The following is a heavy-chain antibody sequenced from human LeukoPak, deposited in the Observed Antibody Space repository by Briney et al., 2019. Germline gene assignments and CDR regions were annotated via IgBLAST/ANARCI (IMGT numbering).Heavy chain of an antibody. CDR3: AKDWDYGPHDAFDI. Sequence: SGGSLRLSCAASGFTFSNYAMSWVRQAPGKGLEWVSAISGSGGSTYYADSAKGRFTISRDNSKNTLYLQMNSLRAEDTAVYYCAKDWDYGPHDAFDIWGQGTMVSVSS. CDR1: GFTFSNYA. J-gene: IGHJ3*02. V-gene: IGHV3-23*01. CDR2: ISGSGGST. D-gene: IGHD4-17*01.